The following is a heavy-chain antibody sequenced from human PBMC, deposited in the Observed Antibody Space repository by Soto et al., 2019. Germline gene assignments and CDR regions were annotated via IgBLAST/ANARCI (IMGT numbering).Heavy chain of an antibody. V-gene: IGHV1-46*01. Sequence: ASVKVSCKASGYTFTSYYMHWVRQAPGQGLEWMGIINPSGGSTSYAQKLQGRVTMTRDTSTSTVYMELSSLRSEDTAVYYSTRVLKRMVVVEAATHRFGGLGYWGQGTLVTVS. D-gene: IGHD2-15*01. J-gene: IGHJ4*02. CDR3: TRVLKRMVVVEAATHRFGGLGY. CDR2: INPSGGST. CDR1: GYTFTSYY.